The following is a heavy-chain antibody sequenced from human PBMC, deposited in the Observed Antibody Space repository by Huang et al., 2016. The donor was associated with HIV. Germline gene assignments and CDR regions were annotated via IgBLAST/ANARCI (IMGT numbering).Heavy chain of an antibody. V-gene: IGHV3-7*01. CDR1: GFTFSSYW. J-gene: IGHJ4*02. CDR3: ARRLRYYYGSGRTSGYFDY. CDR2: IKQDVSEK. D-gene: IGHD3-10*01. Sequence: EVQLVESGGGLVQPGGSLRLSCTASGFTFSSYWMSWVRQAPGKGWEGVANIKQDVSEKYYVDSVKGRFSISRDNAKNSLYLQMNSLRAEDTAVYYCARRLRYYYGSGRTSGYFDYWGQGTLVTVSS.